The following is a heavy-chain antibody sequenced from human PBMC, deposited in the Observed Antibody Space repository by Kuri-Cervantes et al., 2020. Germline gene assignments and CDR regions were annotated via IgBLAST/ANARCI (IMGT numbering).Heavy chain of an antibody. CDR3: AREVYGRTGAIDY. CDR2: ISNDGSYK. Sequence: GESLKISCTASGFTFGDYAMHWVRQAPGKGLEWVAGISNDGSYKPYADSVKGRVTISRENSQNTLYLQMNSLGAEDTAVYYCAREVYGRTGAIDYWGQGTLVTVSS. J-gene: IGHJ4*02. CDR1: GFTFGDYA. D-gene: IGHD1-14*01. V-gene: IGHV3-30*01.